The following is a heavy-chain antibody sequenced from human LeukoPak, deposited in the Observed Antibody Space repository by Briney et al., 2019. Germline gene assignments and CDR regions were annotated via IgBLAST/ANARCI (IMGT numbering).Heavy chain of an antibody. Sequence: GESLKIYCKGSGYSFTSYWIGWVRQMPGKGLGWIGIIYSDDSDTRYSPSFEGQVIISVDKSIRTAYLQWSSLKASDTASYYCARHGHCTNGVCYSNYYYYMDVWGKGTTVTVSS. CDR1: GYSFTSYW. J-gene: IGHJ6*03. D-gene: IGHD2-8*01. CDR3: ARHGHCTNGVCYSNYYYYMDV. V-gene: IGHV5-51*01. CDR2: IYSDDSDT.